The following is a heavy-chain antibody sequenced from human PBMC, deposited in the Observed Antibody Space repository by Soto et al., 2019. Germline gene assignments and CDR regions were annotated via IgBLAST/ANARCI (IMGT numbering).Heavy chain of an antibody. V-gene: IGHV4-61*01. CDR3: ARDRSGYSHRELDY. J-gene: IGHJ4*02. D-gene: IGHD3-3*01. CDR2: IYYSGST. CDR1: GGSVSSGSYY. Sequence: PSQTLSLTCTVSGGSVSSGSYYWSWIRQPPGKGLEWIGYIYYSGSTNYNPSLKSRVTISVDTSKNQFSLKLSSVTAADTALYYCARDRSGYSHRELDYWGQGTLVTVSS.